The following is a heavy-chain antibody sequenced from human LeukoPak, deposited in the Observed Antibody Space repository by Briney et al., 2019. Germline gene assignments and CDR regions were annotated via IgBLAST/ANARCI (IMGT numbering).Heavy chain of an antibody. J-gene: IGHJ4*02. CDR3: LAAAGTGVQDY. D-gene: IGHD6-13*01. CDR2: INHRGST. Sequence: PSETLSLTCAVYAPSSSGFYWSWIRHLPREVMEWIGEINHRGSTNYSPSPKSRVTISVDTSKNQFSLKLSSVTAADTAVYYCLAAAGTGVQDYWGQGTLVTVSS. V-gene: IGHV4-34*01. CDR1: APSSSGFY.